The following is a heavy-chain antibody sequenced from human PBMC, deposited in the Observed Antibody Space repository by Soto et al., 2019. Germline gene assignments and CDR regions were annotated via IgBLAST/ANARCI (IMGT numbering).Heavy chain of an antibody. D-gene: IGHD2-2*01. CDR1: GFTFSSYA. Sequence: GGSLRLSCAASGFTFSSYAMSWVRQAPGKGLEWVSSISVSGTTYYADSVKGRFTISRDSSKNTLFLQMNSLRADDTAVYYCAKGGCLSTGCYTRVAYFDCWGQGTLVTVSS. J-gene: IGHJ4*02. CDR3: AKGGCLSTGCYTRVAYFDC. CDR2: ISVSGTT. V-gene: IGHV3-23*01.